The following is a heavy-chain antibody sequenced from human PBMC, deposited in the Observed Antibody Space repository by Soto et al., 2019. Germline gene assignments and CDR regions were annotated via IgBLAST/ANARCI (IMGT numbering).Heavy chain of an antibody. J-gene: IGHJ1*01. V-gene: IGHV3-33*01. Sequence: PGGSLRLSCAASGFTFSGHGMHWVRQAPGKGLEWVTLIGYDGSDKYYADSVKGRFTISRDNSENTVFLQMNSLRAEDTAVYYCARFDSTYSSRLWGHAPLVTFPS. CDR3: ARFDSTYSSRL. CDR2: IGYDGSDK. CDR1: GFTFSGHG. D-gene: IGHD3-22*01.